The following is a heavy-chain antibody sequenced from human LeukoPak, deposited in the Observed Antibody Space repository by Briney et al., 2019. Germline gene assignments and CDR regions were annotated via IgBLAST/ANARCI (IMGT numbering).Heavy chain of an antibody. Sequence: ASVKVSCKASGYTFTGYYMHWVRQAPGQGLEWMGWINPNSGGTNYAQKFQGRVTMTRDTSISTAYMELSSLRSEDTAVYYCARVPFDCSGGSCSGSYFDYWGQGTLVSVSS. CDR2: INPNSGGT. D-gene: IGHD2-15*01. V-gene: IGHV1-2*02. CDR1: GYTFTGYY. CDR3: ARVPFDCSGGSCSGSYFDY. J-gene: IGHJ4*02.